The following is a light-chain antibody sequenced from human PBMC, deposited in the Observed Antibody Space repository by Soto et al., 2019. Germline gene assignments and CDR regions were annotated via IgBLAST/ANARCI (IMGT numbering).Light chain of an antibody. V-gene: IGKV3-11*01. CDR2: DAS. Sequence: EIVLTQSPATLSVSPGDIATLSWRASQSVSSYLAWYQQKPGQAPRLLIYDASNRATGIPARFSGSGSGTDFTLTIRSLEPEDFAVYYCQQRSNWLGFTCGPGTKGDIK. J-gene: IGKJ3*01. CDR1: QSVSSY. CDR3: QQRSNWLGFT.